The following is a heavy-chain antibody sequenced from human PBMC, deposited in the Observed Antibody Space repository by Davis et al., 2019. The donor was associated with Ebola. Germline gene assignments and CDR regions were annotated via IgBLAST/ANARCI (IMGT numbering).Heavy chain of an antibody. CDR3: ARGVRRYFDSRNDY. V-gene: IGHV4-59*12. J-gene: IGHJ4*02. CDR2: IYYSGST. Sequence: ESLKISCAASGFTFSDYYMSWIRQAPGKGLEWIGYIYYSGSTYYNPSLKSRVTISVDTSKNQFSLKLSSVTAADKAVYYCARGVRRYFDSRNDYWGQGTLVTVSS. CDR1: GFTFSDYY. D-gene: IGHD3-9*01.